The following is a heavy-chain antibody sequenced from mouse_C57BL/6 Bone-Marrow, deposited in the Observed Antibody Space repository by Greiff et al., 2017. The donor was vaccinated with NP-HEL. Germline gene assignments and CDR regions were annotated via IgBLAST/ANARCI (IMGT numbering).Heavy chain of an antibody. CDR2: IFPGSGST. D-gene: IGHD1-1*01. V-gene: IGHV1-75*01. J-gene: IGHJ1*03. CDR3: ARRYYGSSLYWYFDV. CDR1: GYTFTDYY. Sequence: QVQLQQSGPELVKPGASVKISCKASGYTFTDYYINWVKQRPGQGLEWIGWIFPGSGSTYYNEKFKGKATLTVDKSSSTAYMLLSSLTSEDSAVYFCARRYYGSSLYWYFDVWGTGTTVTVSS.